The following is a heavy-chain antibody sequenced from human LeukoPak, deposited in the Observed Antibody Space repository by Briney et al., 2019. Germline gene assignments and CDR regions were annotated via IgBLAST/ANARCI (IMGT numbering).Heavy chain of an antibody. V-gene: IGHV3-30*02. J-gene: IGHJ4*02. CDR3: VKSSSSQTAEDF. CDR2: IQYDGINK. Sequence: GGSLRLSCAASGFDFSNYGMNWVRQAPGKGLEWVTFIQYDGINKYYGDSVRGRFTISRDNSKNTLYLQMHSLRVEDTAMYYCVKSSSSQTAEDFWGQGTLVTVSS. D-gene: IGHD2-21*02. CDR1: GFDFSNYG.